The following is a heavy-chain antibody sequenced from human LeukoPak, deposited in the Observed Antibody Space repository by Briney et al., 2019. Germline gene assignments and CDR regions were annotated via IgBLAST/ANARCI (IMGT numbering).Heavy chain of an antibody. V-gene: IGHV3-7*01. J-gene: IGHJ3*02. CDR1: GFTISNYW. CDR2: IKQDGGEK. CDR3: AKFNTSPGHALDI. Sequence: TGGSLTLSCAASGFTISNYWMTWVRQAPGKGLEWVANIKQDGGEKYYADSVKGRFTISRDNAENSLHLQVNSLRAEDTAVYYCAKFNTSPGHALDIWGRGTMVTVSS. D-gene: IGHD3-22*01.